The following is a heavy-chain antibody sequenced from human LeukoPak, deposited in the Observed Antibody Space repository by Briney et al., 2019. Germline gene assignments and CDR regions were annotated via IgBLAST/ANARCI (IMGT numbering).Heavy chain of an antibody. Sequence: GESLKISCKGSGYSFTSYWIGWVRQMPGKGLEWVGIIYPGDSDTRYSPSFQGQVTISADKSISTAYLQWSSLKASDTAMYYCARLGSSSDYYYYGMDVWGQGTTVTVSS. D-gene: IGHD6-6*01. J-gene: IGHJ6*02. CDR3: ARLGSSSDYYYYGMDV. CDR2: IYPGDSDT. V-gene: IGHV5-51*01. CDR1: GYSFTSYW.